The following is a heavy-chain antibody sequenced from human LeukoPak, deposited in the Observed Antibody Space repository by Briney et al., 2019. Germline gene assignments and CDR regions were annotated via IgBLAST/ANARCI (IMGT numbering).Heavy chain of an antibody. CDR3: AKDRSGISDY. CDR2: IWYDGSNK. Sequence: GGSLRLSCAVSGFPFSIYGTHWVRQAPGKGLEWVAVIWYDGSNKYYADSVKGPFTISRDNSKNTLYLQMNSLRAEDTAVYYCAKDRSGISDYWGQGTLVTVSS. CDR1: GFPFSIYG. V-gene: IGHV3-33*06. D-gene: IGHD3-10*01. J-gene: IGHJ4*02.